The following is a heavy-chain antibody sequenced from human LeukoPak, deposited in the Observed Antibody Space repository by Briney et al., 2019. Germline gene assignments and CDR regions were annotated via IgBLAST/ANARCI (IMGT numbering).Heavy chain of an antibody. CDR2: IWFDGGSK. V-gene: IGHV3-33*01. D-gene: IGHD4-23*01. CDR3: ARDGYGGNTYYYYYMDV. Sequence: GGSLRLSCVASEITFESYGMHWVRQAPGKGLEWVAVIWFDGGSKYYADSVESRFTISRDNSKNTLYLEMNSLRAEDTAVYYCARDGYGGNTYYYYYMDVWGKGTTVTVSS. CDR1: EITFESYG. J-gene: IGHJ6*03.